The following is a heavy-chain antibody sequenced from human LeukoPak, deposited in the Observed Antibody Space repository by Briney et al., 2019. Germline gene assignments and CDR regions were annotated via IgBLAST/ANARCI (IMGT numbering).Heavy chain of an antibody. Sequence: SETLSLTCTVSGGSVSSGSYYWSWIRQPPGKGLEWIGYIYYSGSTNYNPSLKSRVTISVDTSKNQFSLKLSSVTAADTAVYYCAKDDLTYYYDSSGYDYWGQGTLVTVSS. J-gene: IGHJ4*02. V-gene: IGHV4-61*01. CDR3: AKDDLTYYYDSSGYDY. D-gene: IGHD3-22*01. CDR2: IYYSGST. CDR1: GGSVSSGSYY.